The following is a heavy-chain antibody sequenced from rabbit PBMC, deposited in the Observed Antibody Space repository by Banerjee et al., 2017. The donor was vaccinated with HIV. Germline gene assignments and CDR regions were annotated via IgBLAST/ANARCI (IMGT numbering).Heavy chain of an antibody. D-gene: IGHD4-1*01. V-gene: IGHV1S45*01. J-gene: IGHJ4*01. Sequence: QEQLVESGGGLVKPEGSLTLTCTASGFSFSSGDYMCWVRQAPGKGLEWIACIYVGSSGSTYYASWAKGPFTISKTSSTTVTLQMTSLTAADTATYFCARDLAGVIGWNFNLWGQGTLVTVS. CDR1: GFSFSSGDY. CDR3: ARDLAGVIGWNFNL. CDR2: IYVGSSGST.